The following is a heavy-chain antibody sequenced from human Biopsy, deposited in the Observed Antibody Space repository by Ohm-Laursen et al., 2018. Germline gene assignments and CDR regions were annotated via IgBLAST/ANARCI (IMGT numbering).Heavy chain of an antibody. CDR1: GDSVSSGSFY. D-gene: IGHD6-19*01. V-gene: IGHV4-61*01. J-gene: IGHJ4*02. CDR2: IYYSGST. Sequence: SETLSLTCTVSGDSVSSGSFYWTWIRQPPGKGLEWIGYIYYSGSTNYNPSLRSRVTISVDRSKNQFSLELSSVTAADTAIYYCARGMRSSGWPYFDSWGQGTLVTVSS. CDR3: ARGMRSSGWPYFDS.